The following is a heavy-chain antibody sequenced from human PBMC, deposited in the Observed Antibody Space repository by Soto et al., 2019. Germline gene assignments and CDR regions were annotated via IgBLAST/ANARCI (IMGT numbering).Heavy chain of an antibody. D-gene: IGHD6-6*01. V-gene: IGHV1-69*01. CDR3: ARDRRGDSSSDPPFDY. CDR1: GGTFSSYA. J-gene: IGHJ4*02. CDR2: IIPIFGTA. Sequence: QVQLVQSGAEVKKPGSSVKVSCKASGGTFSSYAISWVRQAPGQGLEWMGGIIPIFGTANYAQKFQGRVTITADEYTSTAYMELSSLRSEDTAVYYCARDRRGDSSSDPPFDYWGQGTLVTVSS.